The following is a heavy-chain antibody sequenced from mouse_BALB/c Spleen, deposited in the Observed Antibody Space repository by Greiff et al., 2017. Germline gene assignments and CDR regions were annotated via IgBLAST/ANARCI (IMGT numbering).Heavy chain of an antibody. D-gene: IGHD1-1*01. CDR2: ISSGGST. Sequence: EVQGVESGGGLVKPGGSLKLSCAASGFTFSSYATSWVRQTPEKRLEWVASISSGGSTYYPDSVKGRFTISRDNARNILYLQMSSLRSEDTAMYYCARDTTAWFAYWGQGTLVTVSA. V-gene: IGHV5-6-5*01. CDR1: GFTFSSYA. J-gene: IGHJ3*01. CDR3: ARDTTAWFAY.